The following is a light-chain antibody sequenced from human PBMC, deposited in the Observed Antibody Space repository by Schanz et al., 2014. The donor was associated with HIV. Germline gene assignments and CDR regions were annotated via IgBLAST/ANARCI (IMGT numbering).Light chain of an antibody. CDR3: QQYGSPPWT. CDR1: QSVSSNY. V-gene: IGKV3-20*01. J-gene: IGKJ1*01. CDR2: GAS. Sequence: EIVLTQSPGTLSLSPGERATLSCRASQSVSSNYLAWYQQKPGQAPRLLIFGASNRAAGIPDRFSGGESGTDFTLTISRVEPEDYAVYFCQQYGSPPWTFGQGTKVEVK.